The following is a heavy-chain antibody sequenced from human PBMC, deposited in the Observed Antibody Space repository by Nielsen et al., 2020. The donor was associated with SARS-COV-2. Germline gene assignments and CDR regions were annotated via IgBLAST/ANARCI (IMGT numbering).Heavy chain of an antibody. J-gene: IGHJ4*02. D-gene: IGHD5-24*01. CDR3: VRIDMATISVDY. CDR1: GGSISSPYW. Sequence: SETLSLTCTVSGGSISSPYWWSWVRQSPGKGLEWIGEMYHSGTTNYNPSLKSRVNISVDKANNQFSLSLSSVTAADTAVYYCVRIDMATISVDYWGRGTLVTVSS. V-gene: IGHV4-4*02. CDR2: MYHSGTT.